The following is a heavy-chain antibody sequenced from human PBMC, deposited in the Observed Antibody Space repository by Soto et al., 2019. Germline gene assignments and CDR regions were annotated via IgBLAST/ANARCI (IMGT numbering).Heavy chain of an antibody. CDR3: ATLRGSSGYGWFDP. V-gene: IGHV1-24*01. J-gene: IGHJ5*02. CDR1: GYTLTELS. D-gene: IGHD6-19*01. Sequence: ASVKVSGKVSGYTLTELSMHWVRQAPGKGLEWMGGFDPEDGETIYAQKFQGRVTMTEDTSTDTAYMELSSLRSEDTAVYYCATLRGSSGYGWFDPWGQGTLVTVSS. CDR2: FDPEDGET.